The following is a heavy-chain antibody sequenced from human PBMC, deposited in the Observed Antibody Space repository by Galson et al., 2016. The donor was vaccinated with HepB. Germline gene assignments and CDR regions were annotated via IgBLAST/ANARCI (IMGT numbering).Heavy chain of an antibody. CDR1: GFIFSSYG. CDR2: IGYDGNDK. V-gene: IGHV3-33*01. Sequence: SLRLSCAASGFIFSSYGMHWVRQAPGKGLEWVAVIGYDGNDKNYADPVKGRFTISRDNSKNKLYLQMNSRRAEGTAVYYCARDPRFGLGSFYGYWGQGILVTVSS. J-gene: IGHJ4*02. CDR3: ARDPRFGLGSFYGY. D-gene: IGHD3-10*01.